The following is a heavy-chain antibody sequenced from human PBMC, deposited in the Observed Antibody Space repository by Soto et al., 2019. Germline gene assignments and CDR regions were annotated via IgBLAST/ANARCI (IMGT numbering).Heavy chain of an antibody. CDR1: GYTFTSYD. V-gene: IGHV1-8*01. CDR2: MNPNSGNT. J-gene: IGHJ5*02. D-gene: IGHD3-22*01. CDR3: AADPYYYDSSGYSNWFDP. Sequence: ASVKVSCKASGYTFTSYDINWVRQATGQGLEWMGWMNPNSGNTGYAQKFQGRVTMTRNTSISTAYMELSSLRSEDTAVYYCAADPYYYDSSGYSNWFDPWGQGTLVNVSS.